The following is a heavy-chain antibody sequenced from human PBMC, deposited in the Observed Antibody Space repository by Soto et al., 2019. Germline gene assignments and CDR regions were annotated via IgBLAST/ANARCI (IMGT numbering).Heavy chain of an antibody. J-gene: IGHJ4*02. CDR3: AKSGGASPYYFDY. CDR1: AFTFNTYA. D-gene: IGHD1-26*01. CDR2: ISVSGGGT. Sequence: EVQLLESGGGLVQPGGSLRLSCAASAFTFNTYAMGWVRQAPGKGLEWVSAISVSGGGTYYADSVKGRFTISRETSKNTLYLQMNSLRADDTAVYYCAKSGGASPYYFDYWGRGTLVTVSS. V-gene: IGHV3-23*01.